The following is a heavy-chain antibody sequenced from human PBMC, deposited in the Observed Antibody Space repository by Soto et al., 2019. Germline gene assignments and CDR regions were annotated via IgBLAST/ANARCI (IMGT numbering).Heavy chain of an antibody. V-gene: IGHV4-30-2*01. CDR3: ARGDYYGSGRFDY. CDR1: GGSISSGHYS. D-gene: IGHD3-10*01. Sequence: QLQLQESGSGLVRPSQTLSLTCAVSGGSISSGHYSWSWIRQPPGKGLEWIGYIFHSGSAYYNPSLKSRVTISVDRSKNQFSLKLSSVTAADTALYHCARGDYYGSGRFDYWGQGTLVTVSS. CDR2: IFHSGSA. J-gene: IGHJ4*02.